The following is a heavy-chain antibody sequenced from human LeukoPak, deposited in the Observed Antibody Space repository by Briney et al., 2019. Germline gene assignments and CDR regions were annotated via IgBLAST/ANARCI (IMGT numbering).Heavy chain of an antibody. D-gene: IGHD2-2*01. Sequence: SETLSLTCTVSAGSINSGGHFWTWIRQLPGGGLEWIGYIWNSGISYYNPSHQSRVIISADTSKSQFSLKLSSVTVADTAVYYCARYYCGSSNCPGVDFWGQGTLVTVSS. CDR3: ARYYCGSSNCPGVDF. CDR1: AGSINSGGHF. CDR2: IWNSGIS. J-gene: IGHJ4*02. V-gene: IGHV4-31*03.